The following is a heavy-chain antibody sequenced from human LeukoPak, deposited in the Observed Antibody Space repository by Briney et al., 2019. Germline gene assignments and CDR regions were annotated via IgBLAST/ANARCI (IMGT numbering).Heavy chain of an antibody. J-gene: IGHJ4*02. CDR3: ARRPGYSSGWLDY. Sequence: SETLSLTCTVSGGSISSYYWSWIRQPPGKGLEWIGYIYYSGSTNYNPSLKSRVTISVDTSKNQFSLKLSSVTAADTAVYYCARRPGYSSGWLDYWGQGTLVTVSS. V-gene: IGHV4-59*12. CDR2: IYYSGST. CDR1: GGSISSYY. D-gene: IGHD6-19*01.